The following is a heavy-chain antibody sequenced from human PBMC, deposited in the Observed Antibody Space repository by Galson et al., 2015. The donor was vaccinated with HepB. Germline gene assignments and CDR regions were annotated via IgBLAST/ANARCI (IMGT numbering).Heavy chain of an antibody. D-gene: IGHD3-3*01. J-gene: IGHJ6*02. CDR2: IKQDGSEK. V-gene: IGHV3-7*03. CDR1: GFTFSSYW. Sequence: SLRLSCAASGFTFSSYWMSWVRQAPGKGLEWVANIKQDGSEKYYVDSVKGRFTISRDNAKNSLYLQMNSLRAEDTAVYYCARASLYDFWSGKGGMDVWGQGTTVTVSS. CDR3: ARASLYDFWSGKGGMDV.